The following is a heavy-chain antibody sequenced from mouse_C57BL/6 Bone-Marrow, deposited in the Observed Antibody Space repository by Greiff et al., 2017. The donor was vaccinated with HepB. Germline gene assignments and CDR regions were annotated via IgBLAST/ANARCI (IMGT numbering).Heavy chain of an antibody. V-gene: IGHV1-18*01. CDR2: INPNIGGT. Sequence: VQLQQSGPELVKPGASVRISCKTSGYTFTDYTIHWVKQSHGKTLEWIGRINPNIGGTNSNQKFEGKATLTLDMSSSTAYMELRSLTAEDSAVYYSVRGRWYYWGQGTLVTVSA. CDR3: VRGRWYY. CDR1: GYTFTDYT. D-gene: IGHD1-1*02. J-gene: IGHJ3*01.